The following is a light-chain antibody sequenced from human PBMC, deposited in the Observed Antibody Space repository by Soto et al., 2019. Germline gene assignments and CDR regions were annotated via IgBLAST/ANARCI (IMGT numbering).Light chain of an antibody. V-gene: IGLV1-40*01. J-gene: IGLJ2*01. CDR2: SNN. Sequence: QSVLTQPPSMSGAPGQRVTISCTGGNSNIGAGYYVHWYQQLPGAAPKLLIYSNNNRPSGVPDRFSGSKSGTSASLAITGLQAEDEADDYCQSYDISLSGSVVFGGGTKLTVL. CDR1: NSNIGAGYY. CDR3: QSYDISLSGSVV.